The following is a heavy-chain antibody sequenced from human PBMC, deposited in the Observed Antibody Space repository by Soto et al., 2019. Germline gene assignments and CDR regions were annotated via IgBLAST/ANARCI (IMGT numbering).Heavy chain of an antibody. CDR2: INSDGSAT. CDR1: EFTFSSYW. J-gene: IGHJ5*02. Sequence: EVQLVESGGGLVQPGGSLRLSCAASEFTFSSYWMHWVRQAPGKGLEWVSRINSDGSATSYADSVKGRFTISRDNAKNTLYLQMNSLRAEDTAVYYCAIVRVTSYNWFDPWGQGTLVTVSS. CDR3: AIVRVTSYNWFDP. D-gene: IGHD3-10*01. V-gene: IGHV3-74*01.